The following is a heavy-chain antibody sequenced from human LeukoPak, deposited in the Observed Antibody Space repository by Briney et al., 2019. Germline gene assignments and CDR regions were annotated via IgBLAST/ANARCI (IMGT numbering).Heavy chain of an antibody. D-gene: IGHD3-10*01. J-gene: IGHJ4*02. CDR1: GFTFSSDS. CDR2: IYSSGTT. CDR3: ASLYYYVSETYSRYFDY. Sequence: GRSLRPSSAASGFTFSSDSMSWVRQAPGKGLEWVSVIYSSGTTHYTASVKGRFTLSRDNSKNTFYLQMNSLRAEDTAVYYCASLYYYVSETYSRYFDYWGQGTLVTVSS. V-gene: IGHV3-53*01.